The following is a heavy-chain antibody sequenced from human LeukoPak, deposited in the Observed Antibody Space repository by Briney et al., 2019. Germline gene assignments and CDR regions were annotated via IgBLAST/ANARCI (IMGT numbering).Heavy chain of an antibody. Sequence: GASVKVSCKASGYTFTSYGISWVRQAPGQGLEWMGWISAYNGNTNYAQKLQGRVTMTTDTSTSTAYMELRSLRSDDTAVYYCAKVRFGYVNAPFDYWGQGTLVTVSS. CDR3: AKVRFGYVNAPFDY. V-gene: IGHV1-18*01. CDR2: ISAYNGNT. J-gene: IGHJ4*02. CDR1: GYTFTSYG. D-gene: IGHD2-2*01.